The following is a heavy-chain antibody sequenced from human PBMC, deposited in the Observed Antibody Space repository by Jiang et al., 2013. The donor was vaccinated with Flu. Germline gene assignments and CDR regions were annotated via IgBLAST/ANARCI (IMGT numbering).Heavy chain of an antibody. V-gene: IGHV4-31*03. Sequence: GLVKPSQTLSLTCSVSGGSISSGGYYWSWIRQHPEMGLEWIGYIYSSGSTYYNPSLKSRVTISVDTSKNQFCLKLSSVTAADTAVYYCARTDRSGYYSQHWGQGALVTVSS. J-gene: IGHJ1*01. CDR1: GGSISSGGYY. D-gene: IGHD3-3*01. CDR3: ARTDRSGYYSQH. CDR2: IYSSGST.